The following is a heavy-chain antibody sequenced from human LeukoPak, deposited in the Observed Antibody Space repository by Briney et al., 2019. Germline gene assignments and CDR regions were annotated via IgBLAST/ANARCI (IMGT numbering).Heavy chain of an antibody. J-gene: IGHJ6*02. Sequence: PSQTLSLTCTVSGGSISSGDYYWSWIRQPPGKGLEWIGYIYYSGSTYYNPSLKSRVTISVDTSKNQFSLKLSSVTAADTAVYYCAREQGYYYGSGSYFLLDVWGQGTTVTVS. CDR3: AREQGYYYGSGSYFLLDV. V-gene: IGHV4-30-4*01. D-gene: IGHD3-10*01. CDR1: GGSISSGDYY. CDR2: IYYSGST.